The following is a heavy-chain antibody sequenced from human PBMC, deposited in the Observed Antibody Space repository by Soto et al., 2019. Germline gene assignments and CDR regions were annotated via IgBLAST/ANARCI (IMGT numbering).Heavy chain of an antibody. CDR1: GFTFSNAW. CDR2: IKSKTDGGTT. V-gene: IGHV3-15*01. CDR3: TTDRRFLVRRPGYVDV. J-gene: IGHJ6*03. D-gene: IGHD3-3*01. Sequence: GGSLRLSCAASGFTFSNAWMSWVRQAPGKGLEWVGRIKSKTDGGTTDYAAPVKGRFTISRDDSKNTLYLQMNSLKTEDTAVYYCTTDRRFLVRRPGYVDVWGKGTTVTVSS.